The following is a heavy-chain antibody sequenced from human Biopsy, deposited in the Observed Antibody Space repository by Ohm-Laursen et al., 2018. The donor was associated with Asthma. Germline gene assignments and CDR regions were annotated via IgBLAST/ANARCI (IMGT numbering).Heavy chain of an antibody. V-gene: IGHV3-64D*08. CDR2: IATDGSNK. J-gene: IGHJ4*02. D-gene: IGHD2-21*01. CDR3: VKDHSAGYYYFDD. CDR1: GFTFSSYS. Sequence: SLRLSCTASGFTFSSYSMHWVRQAPGRGPEYVSFIATDGSNKFYADSVKGRFTVSRDNSKHTLYLHMTGLRADDTGVYYCVKDHSAGYYYFDDWGPGTLVTVSS.